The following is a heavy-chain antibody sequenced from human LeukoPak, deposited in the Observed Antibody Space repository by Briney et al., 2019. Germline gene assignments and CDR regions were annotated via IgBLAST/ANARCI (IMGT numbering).Heavy chain of an antibody. V-gene: IGHV3-66*02. Sequence: GGSLRLSCAASGFTVSSNYMSWVRQAPGRGLEWVSVIYSGGSTYYADSVKGRFAISRDNSKNTLYLQMNSLRAEDTAVYYCAREKTGAGLDYWGQGTLVTVSS. J-gene: IGHJ4*02. CDR3: AREKTGAGLDY. CDR2: IYSGGST. CDR1: GFTVSSNY.